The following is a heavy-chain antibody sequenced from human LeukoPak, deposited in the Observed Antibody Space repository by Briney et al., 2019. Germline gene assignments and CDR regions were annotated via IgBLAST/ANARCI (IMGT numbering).Heavy chain of an antibody. V-gene: IGHV3-21*01. CDR3: ARDIHYYYMDV. CDR2: ISRSSGYI. D-gene: IGHD2-2*02. Sequence: GGSLRLSCAASGFTLSSYSMNWVRQAPGKGLEWVSSISRSSGYIYYADSVKGRFTLSRDNAKNSLYLQMNSLRAEDTAVYYCARDIHYYYMDVWGKGTTVTVSS. CDR1: GFTLSSYS. J-gene: IGHJ6*03.